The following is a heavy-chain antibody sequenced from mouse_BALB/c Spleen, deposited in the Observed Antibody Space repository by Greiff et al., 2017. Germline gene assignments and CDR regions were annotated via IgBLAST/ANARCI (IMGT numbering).Heavy chain of an antibody. CDR1: GFSLTSYD. CDR3: VRPYDGYYGFAY. D-gene: IGHD2-3*01. V-gene: IGHV2-9-2*01. CDR2: IWTGGGT. Sequence: VQLQESGPGLVAPSQSLSITCTVSGFSLTSYDISWIRQPPGKGLEWLGVIWTGGGTNYNSAFMSRLSISKDNSKSQVFLKMNSLQTDDTAIYYCVRPYDGYYGFAYWGQGTLVTVSA. J-gene: IGHJ3*01.